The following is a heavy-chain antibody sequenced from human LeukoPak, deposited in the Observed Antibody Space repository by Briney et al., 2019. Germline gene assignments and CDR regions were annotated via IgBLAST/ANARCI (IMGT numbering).Heavy chain of an antibody. D-gene: IGHD3-16*02. CDR2: LYSRGTST. CDR1: GFTVTNYA. V-gene: IGHV3-64D*06. J-gene: IGHJ6*02. Sequence: PGGSLRLSCLASGFTVTNYAMHWVRQAPGKRLDYVSVLYSRGTSTYYADSVKGRFTVSRDSSKNTLYLQMSSLRIEDTAIYYCVRDLSGMDVWGRGTTVTVSS. CDR3: VRDLSGMDV.